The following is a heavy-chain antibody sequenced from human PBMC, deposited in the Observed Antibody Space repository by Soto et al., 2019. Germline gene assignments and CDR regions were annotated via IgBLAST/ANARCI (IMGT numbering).Heavy chain of an antibody. J-gene: IGHJ4*02. CDR1: GFTFSSYG. D-gene: IGHD3-10*01. CDR2: IWYDGSNK. V-gene: IGHV3-33*01. CDR3: ARDPTMVRGVRLDY. Sequence: HPGGSLRLSCAASGFTFSSYGMHWVRQAPGKGLEWVAVIWYDGSNKYYADSVKGRFTISRDNSKNTLYLQMNSLRAEDTAVYYCARDPTMVRGVRLDYWGQGTLVTVSS.